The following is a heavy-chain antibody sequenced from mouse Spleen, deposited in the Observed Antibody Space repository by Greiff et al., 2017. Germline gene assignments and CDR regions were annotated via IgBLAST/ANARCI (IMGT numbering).Heavy chain of an antibody. CDR2: ISSGGGNT. CDR3: ARRAYYGYLYFDY. D-gene: IGHD1-2*01. Sequence: EVQLVESGGGLVKLGGSLKLSCAASGFTFSSYAMSWVRQTPEKRLEWVATISSGGGNTYYPDSVKGRFTISRDNAKNTLYLQMSSLKSEDTAMYYCARRAYYGYLYFDYWGQGTTLTVSS. J-gene: IGHJ2*01. CDR1: GFTFSSYA. V-gene: IGHV5-9-3*01.